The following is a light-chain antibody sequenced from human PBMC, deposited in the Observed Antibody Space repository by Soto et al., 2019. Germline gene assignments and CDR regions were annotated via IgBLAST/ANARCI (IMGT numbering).Light chain of an antibody. Sequence: QSALTQPPSASGSPGQSVTISCTGTSSDVGGYNYVSWYQQHPGKAPKLMIYEVSKRPSGVPDRFSGSKSGNTASLTVSGLQAEDEADYYCSSYAGSTIWDVFGTWTKVTVL. CDR2: EVS. J-gene: IGLJ1*01. CDR1: SSDVGGYNY. CDR3: SSYAGSTIWDV. V-gene: IGLV2-8*01.